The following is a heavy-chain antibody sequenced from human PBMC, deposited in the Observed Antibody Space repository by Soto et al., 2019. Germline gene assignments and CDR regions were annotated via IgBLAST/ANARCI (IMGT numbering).Heavy chain of an antibody. D-gene: IGHD6-6*01. CDR3: ARASSSSSAADY. Sequence: QVQLQESGPGLVKPSQTLSLTCSVSGESISSGGYYWSWIRHHPGKGLEWIGYIYDSESAYYNPSLKRSVTISMDTSKNHFAMRLSSVTAADTAVYYCARASSSSSAADYWGQGILVTVSA. CDR1: GESISSGGYY. CDR2: IYDSESA. V-gene: IGHV4-31*03. J-gene: IGHJ4*02.